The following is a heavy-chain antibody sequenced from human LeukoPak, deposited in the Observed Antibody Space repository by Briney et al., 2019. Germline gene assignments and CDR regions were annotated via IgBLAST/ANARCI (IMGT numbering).Heavy chain of an antibody. V-gene: IGHV3-48*03. Sequence: TGGSLRLSCAASGFTFSSYEMNWVRQAPGKGLERVPYISSSGSTIYYADSVKGRFTISRDNAKNSLYLQMNSLRAEDTAVYYCARGGVVAGSVYYFDYWGQGTLVTVSS. D-gene: IGHD2-21*01. J-gene: IGHJ4*02. CDR2: ISSSGSTI. CDR3: ARGGVVAGSVYYFDY. CDR1: GFTFSSYE.